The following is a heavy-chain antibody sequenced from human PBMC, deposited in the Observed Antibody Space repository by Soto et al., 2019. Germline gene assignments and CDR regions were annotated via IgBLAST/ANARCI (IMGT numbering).Heavy chain of an antibody. CDR2: INAGNGNT. J-gene: IGHJ6*02. CDR1: GYTFTSYA. Sequence: ASVKVSCKASGYTFTSYAMHWVRQAPGQRLEWMGWINAGNGNTKYSQKFQGRVTITRDTSASTAYMELSSLRSEDTAVYYCARDPIVVVLDYYGMDVWGQGTTVTV. V-gene: IGHV1-3*01. CDR3: ARDPIVVVLDYYGMDV. D-gene: IGHD2-2*01.